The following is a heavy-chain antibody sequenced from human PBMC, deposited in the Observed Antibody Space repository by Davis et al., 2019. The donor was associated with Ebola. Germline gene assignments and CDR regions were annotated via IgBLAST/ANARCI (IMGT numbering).Heavy chain of an antibody. Sequence: AASVTVSCKASGGTFSGYAINWVRQAPGTGLAWMGRIIPVLGIVKYAQNFQGRVTITAEKSTSTAYMELSSLRSEDTAVYYCAIPPGYSSSWAFDYWGQGTQVTVSS. V-gene: IGHV1-69*10. J-gene: IGHJ4*02. CDR2: IIPVLGIV. CDR3: AIPPGYSSSWAFDY. CDR1: GGTFSGYA. D-gene: IGHD6-13*01.